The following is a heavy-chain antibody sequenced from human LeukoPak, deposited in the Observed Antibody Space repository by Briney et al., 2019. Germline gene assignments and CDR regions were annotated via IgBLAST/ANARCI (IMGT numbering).Heavy chain of an antibody. CDR1: GFTFTSYW. Sequence: PEGSLRLSCAASGFTFTSYWMNWVRQAPGKGLEWVANIKQDGSDKYYVDSVKGRFTISRDNAKNSLYLQMNSLRAEDTALYYCARSGGGGDYFDYWGQGTLVTVSS. D-gene: IGHD3-10*01. J-gene: IGHJ4*02. CDR3: ARSGGGGDYFDY. CDR2: IKQDGSDK. V-gene: IGHV3-7*04.